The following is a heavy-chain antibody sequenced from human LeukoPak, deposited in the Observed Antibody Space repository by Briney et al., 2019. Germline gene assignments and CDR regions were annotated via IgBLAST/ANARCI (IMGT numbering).Heavy chain of an antibody. V-gene: IGHV3-7*01. CDR1: GFTFSSYW. Sequence: QPGGSLRLSCAASGFTFSSYWMSWVRQAPGKGLEWVANIKQDGSEIYYVDSVKGQFTISRDNAKNSLYLQMNSLRAKDTAVYYCARDPGPDGWFDYWGQGTLVTVSS. J-gene: IGHJ4*02. CDR3: ARDPGPDGWFDY. D-gene: IGHD5-24*01. CDR2: IKQDGSEI.